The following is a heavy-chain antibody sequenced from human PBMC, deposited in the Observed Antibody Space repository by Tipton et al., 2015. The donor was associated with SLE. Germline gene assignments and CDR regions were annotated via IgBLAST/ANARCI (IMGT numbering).Heavy chain of an antibody. Sequence: TLSLTCTVSGGSISSSSYYWGWIRQPPGKGLEWIGIIYYSGSTYYKPSLKSRVTISVDTSKNQFSLKLSSVTAADTAVYYCARDDYYDSSGYDYWGQGTLVTVSS. V-gene: IGHV4-39*07. J-gene: IGHJ4*02. CDR1: GGSISSSSYY. CDR2: IYYSGST. D-gene: IGHD3-22*01. CDR3: ARDDYYDSSGYDY.